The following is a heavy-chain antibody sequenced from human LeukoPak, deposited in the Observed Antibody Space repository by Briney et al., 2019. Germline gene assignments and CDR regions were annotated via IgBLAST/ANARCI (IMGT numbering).Heavy chain of an antibody. V-gene: IGHV4-39*01. CDR2: IYYSGST. J-gene: IGHJ1*01. CDR1: GGSISSSSYY. D-gene: IGHD4-11*01. CDR3: ARQDYGNKYFQH. Sequence: SETLSLTCTVSGGSISSSSYYWGWIRQPPGKGLEWIGSIYYSGSTYYNPSLKSRVTISVDTSKNQFSLKLSSVTAADTAVYYCARQDYGNKYFQHWGQGTLVTVSS.